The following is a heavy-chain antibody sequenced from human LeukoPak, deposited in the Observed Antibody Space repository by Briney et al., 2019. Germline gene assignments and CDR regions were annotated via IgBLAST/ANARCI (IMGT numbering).Heavy chain of an antibody. V-gene: IGHV4-28*03. D-gene: IGHD3-10*01. Sequence: SETLSLTCAVSGYSISSSNYWAWIRQPPGKGLEWIGHIYYSGSIYYNPSLKSRVTISVDTSKNQFSLKLSSVTAAHTAVYYCARDRITMVRGAPTSAFDIWGQGTMVTVSS. CDR3: ARDRITMVRGAPTSAFDI. CDR1: GYSISSSNY. CDR2: IYYSGSI. J-gene: IGHJ3*02.